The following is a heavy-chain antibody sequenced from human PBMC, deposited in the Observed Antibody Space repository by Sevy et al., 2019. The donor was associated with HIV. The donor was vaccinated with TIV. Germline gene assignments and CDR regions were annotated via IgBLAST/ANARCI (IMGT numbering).Heavy chain of an antibody. J-gene: IGHJ1*01. CDR1: GFTFSSYW. V-gene: IGHV3-74*01. Sequence: GGSLRLSCAASGFTFSSYWMHWVRQAPGKGLVWVSRINSDGSSTNYADSVKGRFTISRDNAKNTLYLQMNSLRAEDTAVYYCARDAFVLVTTGGKKDGYFQHWGQGALVTVSS. CDR2: INSDGSST. CDR3: ARDAFVLVTTGGKKDGYFQH. D-gene: IGHD4-17*01.